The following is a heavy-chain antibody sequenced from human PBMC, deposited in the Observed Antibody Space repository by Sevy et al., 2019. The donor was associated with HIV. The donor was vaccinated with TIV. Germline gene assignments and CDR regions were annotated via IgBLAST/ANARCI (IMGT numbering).Heavy chain of an antibody. V-gene: IGHV1-24*01. CDR3: ATTKDYYENSGDPFDY. J-gene: IGHJ4*02. CDR1: GYTLTELS. Sequence: ASVKVSCKVSGYTLTELSMHWVRQVPGKGLAWMGSFDPEDDETIYAQKFQGRVTMTEDTSTDTAYMELSSLRSEDTAVYYCATTKDYYENSGDPFDYWGQGTRVTVSS. CDR2: FDPEDDET. D-gene: IGHD3-22*01.